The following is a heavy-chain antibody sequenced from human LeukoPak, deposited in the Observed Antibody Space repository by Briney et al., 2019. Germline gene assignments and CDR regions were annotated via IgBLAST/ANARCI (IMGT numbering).Heavy chain of an antibody. V-gene: IGHV3-7*01. CDR2: VKQDGGEI. D-gene: IGHD1-26*01. CDR3: ARELVVGATISTDAFGI. CDR1: GFTFNYYW. Sequence: PGGSLRLSCAASGFTFNYYWMTWVRQAPGKGLEWVANVKQDGGEIYYVDSVKGRFTVSRDNAKKSLYLQMNSLRAEDTAVYYCARELVVGATISTDAFGIWGQGTMVTVSS. J-gene: IGHJ3*02.